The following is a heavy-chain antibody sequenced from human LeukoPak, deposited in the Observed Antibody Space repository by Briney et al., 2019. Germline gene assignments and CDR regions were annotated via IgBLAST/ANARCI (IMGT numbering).Heavy chain of an antibody. V-gene: IGHV3-21*01. CDR3: ARKGRAVDDAFDI. D-gene: IGHD6-19*01. CDR2: ISSSSSYI. Sequence: PSGSLRLSCAASGFTFSSYSRNWVRQAPGKGLEWVSSISSSSSYIYYADSVKGPFTISRENAKNSLYLQMNRLRAEDTALYYCARKGRAVDDAFDIWGHGTMVTVSS. CDR1: GFTFSSYS. J-gene: IGHJ3*02.